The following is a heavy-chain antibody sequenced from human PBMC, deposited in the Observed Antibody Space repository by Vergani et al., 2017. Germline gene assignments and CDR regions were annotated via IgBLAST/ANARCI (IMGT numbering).Heavy chain of an antibody. CDR1: GGTFSSYA. CDR2: IIPIFGTA. D-gene: IGHD6-6*01. CDR3: ARDGYSSSFGDYYYMDV. J-gene: IGHJ6*03. V-gene: IGHV1-69*01. Sequence: QVQLVQSGAEVKKPGSSVKVSCKASGGTFSSYAISWVRQAPGQGLEWMGGIIPIFGTANYAQKFQGRVTITADESTSTAYMERSSLRSEDTAVYYCARDGYSSSFGDYYYMDVWGKGTTVTVSS.